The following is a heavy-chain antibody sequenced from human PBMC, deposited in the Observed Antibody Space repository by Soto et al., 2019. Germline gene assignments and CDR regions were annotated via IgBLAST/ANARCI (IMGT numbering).Heavy chain of an antibody. D-gene: IGHD6-13*01. CDR1: GFTFSTYA. Sequence: QVQLVESGGGVVQPGRSLRLSCAASGFTFSTYAMNWVRQAPGKGLEWVAAISYDASNKYYAGSVKGRFTISRDNYKNTLYLKMNSLRTEATAMYYCARWVYAFDYWGQGTLVTVSS. CDR2: ISYDASNK. V-gene: IGHV3-30-3*01. CDR3: ARWVYAFDY. J-gene: IGHJ4*02.